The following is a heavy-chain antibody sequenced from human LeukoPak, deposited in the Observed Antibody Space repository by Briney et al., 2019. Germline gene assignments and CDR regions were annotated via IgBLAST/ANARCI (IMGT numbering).Heavy chain of an antibody. V-gene: IGHV3-48*01. CDR1: GFTFSSYS. CDR2: ISSSSSTI. J-gene: IGHJ4*02. Sequence: PGGSLRLSCAASGFTFSSYSMNWVRQAPGKGLEWVSYISSSSSTIYYADSVKGRFTISRDNAKNSLYLQMNSLRAEDTAVYYCARGYYDSSGYSHFDYWGQGTLVTVSS. CDR3: ARGYYDSSGYSHFDY. D-gene: IGHD3-22*01.